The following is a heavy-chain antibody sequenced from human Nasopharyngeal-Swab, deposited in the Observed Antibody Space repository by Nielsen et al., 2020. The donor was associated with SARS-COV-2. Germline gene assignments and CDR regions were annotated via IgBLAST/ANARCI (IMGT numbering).Heavy chain of an antibody. CDR2: VNSDGSRT. CDR3: ARALYRSGWYLDY. J-gene: IGHJ4*02. Sequence: GRSLRLSCAASGFTFSSYWIHWVSRAPVKGLVWVSRVNSDGSRTSYEDSVKGRFTTSRDNAKNTLYLQMNSLKAEDKAVYYGARALYRSGWYLDYWGQGTLVTVSS. CDR1: GFTFSSYW. V-gene: IGHV3-74*01. D-gene: IGHD6-19*01.